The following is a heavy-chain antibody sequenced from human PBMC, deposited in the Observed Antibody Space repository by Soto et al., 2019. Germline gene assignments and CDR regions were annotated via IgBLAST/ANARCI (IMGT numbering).Heavy chain of an antibody. V-gene: IGHV1-46*01. J-gene: IGHJ6*02. D-gene: IGHD5-18*01. CDR2: INPSGGST. Sequence: QVQLVQSGAEVKKPGASVKVSCKASGYTFTSYYMHWVRQAPGQGLEWMGIINPSGGSTSYAQKFQGRVTMTRDTSTSTVYMELSSLRSEDTAVYYCARGGYGDGGYYYYGMDVWGQGTTVTVSS. CDR3: ARGGYGDGGYYYYGMDV. CDR1: GYTFTSYY.